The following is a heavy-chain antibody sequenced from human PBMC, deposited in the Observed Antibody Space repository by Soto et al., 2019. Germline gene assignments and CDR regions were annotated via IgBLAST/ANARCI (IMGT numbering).Heavy chain of an antibody. V-gene: IGHV3-30*18. CDR2: ISYDGNYI. CDR3: AKGILSATIGPYAMDV. D-gene: IGHD3-16*01. CDR1: GFAFSSYA. Sequence: VQLVESGGGVVQPGASLRLSCEASGFAFSSYAMHWVRQAPGKGLEWVGVISYDGNYIYYADSVKGRFTISRDSSKNTLYVQVNSLRPEDTAVYYFAKGILSATIGPYAMDVWGQGTTVTVSS. J-gene: IGHJ6*02.